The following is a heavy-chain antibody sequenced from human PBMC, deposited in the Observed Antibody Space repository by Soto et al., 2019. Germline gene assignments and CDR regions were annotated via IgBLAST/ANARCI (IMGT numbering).Heavy chain of an antibody. V-gene: IGHV4-31*03. CDR1: GGSISSGGYY. J-gene: IGHJ4*02. Sequence: SLTCTVSGGSISSGGYYWSWIRQHPGKGLEWIGEIYHSGSTNYNPSLKSRVTISVDKSKNQFSLKLSSVTAADTAVYYCARVAVAGTRVDYWGQGTLVTVSS. D-gene: IGHD6-19*01. CDR3: ARVAVAGTRVDY. CDR2: IYHSGST.